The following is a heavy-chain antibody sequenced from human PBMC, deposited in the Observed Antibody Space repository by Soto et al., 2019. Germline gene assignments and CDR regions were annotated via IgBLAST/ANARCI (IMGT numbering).Heavy chain of an antibody. D-gene: IGHD1-1*01. Sequence: ALVKVSCKASRYTFTSYYFHWVRQAPGQGLEWMGIINPSGGGTTYAQKFQGRVTMTRDTSTSTVYMELSSLRSEDTAVYYCARGGRGTTDNWFDPWGQGTLVTVSS. CDR3: ARGGRGTTDNWFDP. J-gene: IGHJ5*02. V-gene: IGHV1-46*01. CDR1: RYTFTSYY. CDR2: INPSGGGT.